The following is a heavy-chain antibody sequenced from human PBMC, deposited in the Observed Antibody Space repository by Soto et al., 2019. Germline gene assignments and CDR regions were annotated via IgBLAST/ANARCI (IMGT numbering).Heavy chain of an antibody. Sequence: VQLVQSGAEVKKPGASVKVSCTASGYTFTSYGIRWVRQAPGQGLEWMGWISAYNGNTSYAKKLHGRVTITTETSRITAYMELTSVRSGETVVYYCATDGSMDRACDNWAQRTMVTVSS. J-gene: IGHJ3*02. V-gene: IGHV1-18*01. CDR1: GYTFTSYG. CDR3: ATDGSMDRACDN. D-gene: IGHD3-10*01. CDR2: ISAYNGNT.